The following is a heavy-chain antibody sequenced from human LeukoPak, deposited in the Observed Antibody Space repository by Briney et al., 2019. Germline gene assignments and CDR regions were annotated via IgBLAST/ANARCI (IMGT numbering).Heavy chain of an antibody. D-gene: IGHD6-19*01. CDR3: ARDHLSSGSSPDYYYYYYMDV. CDR1: GFIVSNKY. CDR2: IYSDGRT. Sequence: PGGSLRLSCAASGFIVSNKYMTWVRQAPGKGLEWVSLIYSDGRTYYADSVRGRCTISRDNAKNSLYLQMNSLRAEDTAVYYCARDHLSSGSSPDYYYYYYMDVWGKGTTVTISS. J-gene: IGHJ6*03. V-gene: IGHV3-53*01.